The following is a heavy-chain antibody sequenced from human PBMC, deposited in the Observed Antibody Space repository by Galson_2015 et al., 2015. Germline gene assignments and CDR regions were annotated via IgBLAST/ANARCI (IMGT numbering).Heavy chain of an antibody. V-gene: IGHV3-7*01. CDR2: IKGDGSEI. CDR3: ARVGATEDYFDR. CDR1: GFTFTTYW. Sequence: SLRLSCAGSGFTFTTYWMSWARQAPGKGLERGAKIKGDGSEIHYVDSVKGRFTITRDNAKNSLSLQMNSLRAEDTAVYYCARVGATEDYFDRWGQGTLVTVSS. J-gene: IGHJ4*02. D-gene: IGHD1-26*01.